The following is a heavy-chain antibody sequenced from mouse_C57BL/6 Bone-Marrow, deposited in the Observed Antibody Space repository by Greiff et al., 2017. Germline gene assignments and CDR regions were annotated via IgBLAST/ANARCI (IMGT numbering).Heavy chain of an antibody. CDR3: ARQLRAY. V-gene: IGHV5-6*01. Sequence: ELQLQESGGDLVKPGGSLKLSCAASGFTFSSYGMSWVRQTPDKRLEWVATISSGGSYTYYPDSVKGRFTISRDNAKNTLYLQMSSLKSEDTAMYYCARQLRAYWGQGTLVTVSA. D-gene: IGHD3-2*02. CDR1: GFTFSSYG. J-gene: IGHJ3*01. CDR2: ISSGGSYT.